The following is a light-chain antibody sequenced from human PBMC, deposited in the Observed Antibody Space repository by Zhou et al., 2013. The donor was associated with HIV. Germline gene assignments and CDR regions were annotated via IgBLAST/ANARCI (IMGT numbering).Light chain of an antibody. CDR1: QSIATW. CDR3: QQANTLPWT. Sequence: DIQMTQSPSTLSASLGDKVTITCRASQSIATWVAWYQQKSGKAPNLLIYEASTLESGVPSRFNGSGSGSDFTLTINSLQPEDFATYYCQQANTLPWTFGQGTQGGNQT. CDR2: EAS. J-gene: IGKJ1*01. V-gene: IGKV1-5*03.